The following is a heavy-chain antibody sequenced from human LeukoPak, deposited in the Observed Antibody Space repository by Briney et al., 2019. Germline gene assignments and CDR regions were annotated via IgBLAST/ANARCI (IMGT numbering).Heavy chain of an antibody. J-gene: IGHJ6*03. V-gene: IGHV4-39*07. Sequence: SETLSLTCSVSGAPLSSSGDHWCWIRQPPGKGLEWIGNIYHSGSTYYNPSLKSRTTISIDTSQNQFSLKLSSVTAADTAIYYCARDFSSSSSVYYYYYMDVWGKGTTVTVSS. CDR1: GAPLSSSGDH. CDR2: IYHSGST. CDR3: ARDFSSSSSVYYYYYMDV. D-gene: IGHD6-6*01.